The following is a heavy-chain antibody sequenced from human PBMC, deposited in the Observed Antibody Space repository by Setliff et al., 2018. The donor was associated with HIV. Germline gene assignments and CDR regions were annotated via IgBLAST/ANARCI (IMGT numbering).Heavy chain of an antibody. V-gene: IGHV3-7*03. CDR2: IKQDGSEK. Sequence: LRLSCAASGFTFSSYWMSWVRQAPGKGLEWVANIKQDGSEKYYVDSVKGRVTASRDNAKSSLFLHMSSLRAEDTAVYYCARDEQATVVTDYYYYMDVWGKGTTVTVSS. CDR1: GFTFSSYW. J-gene: IGHJ6*03. D-gene: IGHD4-17*01. CDR3: ARDEQATVVTDYYYYMDV.